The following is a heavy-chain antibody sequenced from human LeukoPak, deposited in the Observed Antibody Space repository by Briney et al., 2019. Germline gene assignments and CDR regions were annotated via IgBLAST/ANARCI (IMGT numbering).Heavy chain of an antibody. CDR3: AKDLSLTGRGGTYYYDSSVWLTTSYLDY. CDR2: ISDDGGNE. D-gene: IGHD3-22*01. CDR1: GFTFSRYA. J-gene: IGHJ4*02. V-gene: IGHV3-30*04. Sequence: PGGSLRLSCAASGFTFSRYAMHWVRQAPGMGLAWVAVISDDGGNEYYLESVKGRFTISRDNSKNTLYLQMNSLRAEDTAVYYCAKDLSLTGRGGTYYYDSSVWLTTSYLDYWGQGTLVTVSS.